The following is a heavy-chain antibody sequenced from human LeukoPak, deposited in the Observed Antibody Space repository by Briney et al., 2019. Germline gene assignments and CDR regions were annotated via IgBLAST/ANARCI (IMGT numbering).Heavy chain of an antibody. CDR1: GFTFSNYG. CDR3: AKDQLVRATYPCGWFDP. CDR2: ISYDGSNK. Sequence: GGSLRLSCAASGFTFSNYGMHWVRQAPGKGLEWVAVISYDGSNKYYADSVKGRFTISRDNSMNTLYLQMNSLRTDDTAVYYCAKDQLVRATYPCGWFDPWGKGNLVSVSS. D-gene: IGHD3-10*01. J-gene: IGHJ5*02. V-gene: IGHV3-30*18.